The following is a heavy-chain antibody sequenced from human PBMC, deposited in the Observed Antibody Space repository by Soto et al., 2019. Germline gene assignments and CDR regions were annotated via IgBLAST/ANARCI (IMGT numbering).Heavy chain of an antibody. V-gene: IGHV3-23*01. J-gene: IGHJ4*02. Sequence: EVQLLESGGGLVQPGGSLRLSCAASGFTFSSYAMSWVRQAPGKGLGWVSGISGSGGSTYYAASVNGQFTISRENNKNTLYLQMNSLRAEDTAVYYCAKEVARDFWSGYHGLLEYWGQGTLVTVYS. CDR2: ISGSGGST. CDR1: GFTFSSYA. CDR3: AKEVARDFWSGYHGLLEY. D-gene: IGHD3-3*01.